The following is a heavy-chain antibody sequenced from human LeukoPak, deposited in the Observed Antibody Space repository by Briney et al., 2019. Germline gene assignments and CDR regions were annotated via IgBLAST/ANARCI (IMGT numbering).Heavy chain of an antibody. V-gene: IGHV3-48*01. J-gene: IGHJ6*04. CDR3: AELGITMIGGV. D-gene: IGHD3-10*02. CDR2: IAFNGSNI. Sequence: GGSLRLSCAASGFTFSAYSINWVRQAPGKGLEWVSYIAFNGSNIHYADSVKGRFTISRDNAKNSLYLQMNSLRAEDTAVYYCAELGITMIGGVWGKGTTVTISS. CDR1: GFTFSAYS.